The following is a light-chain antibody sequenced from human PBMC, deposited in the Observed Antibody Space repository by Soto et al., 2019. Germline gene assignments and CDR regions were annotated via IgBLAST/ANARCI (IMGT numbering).Light chain of an antibody. Sequence: IVLTQSPVTLSLSPGERSTLSCRASQSISRYLAWYQQKPGQGPRLLIYGASSRATGIPDRFSGSGSGTEFTLTISSLESEDFAVYHCQQYNNWPPITFGQGTRLEIK. V-gene: IGKV3D-15*01. J-gene: IGKJ5*01. CDR3: QQYNNWPPIT. CDR1: QSISRY. CDR2: GAS.